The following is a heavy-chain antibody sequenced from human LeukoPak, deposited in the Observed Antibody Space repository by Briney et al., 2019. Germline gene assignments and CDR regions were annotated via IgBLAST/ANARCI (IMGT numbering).Heavy chain of an antibody. CDR1: GFTFSSYS. CDR2: ISSSSSYI. D-gene: IGHD3-10*01. V-gene: IGHV3-21*01. Sequence: GGSLRLSCAASGFTFSSYSMNWVRQTPGKGLEWVSSISSSSSYIYYADSVKGRFTISRDNAKNSLYLQMNSLRAEDTAVYYCARVLGQERVGSFDYWGQGTLVTVSS. CDR3: ARVLGQERVGSFDY. J-gene: IGHJ4*02.